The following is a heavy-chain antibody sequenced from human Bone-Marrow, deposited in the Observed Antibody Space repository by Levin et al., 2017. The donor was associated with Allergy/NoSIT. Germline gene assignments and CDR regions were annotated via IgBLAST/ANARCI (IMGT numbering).Heavy chain of an antibody. J-gene: IGHJ6*03. CDR2: INWNGGST. CDR3: ARDGVVAALTSAYHFYYMDN. CDR1: GFTFEDFG. V-gene: IGHV3-20*04. Sequence: SGGSLRLSCAASGFTFEDFGMSWVRQVPGKGLEWVSGINWNGGSTRYADSVKGRFTISRDNAKNSLHLQINSLRVEDTALYYCARDGVVAALTSAYHFYYMDNSGKGSTVAVSS. D-gene: IGHD2-15*01.